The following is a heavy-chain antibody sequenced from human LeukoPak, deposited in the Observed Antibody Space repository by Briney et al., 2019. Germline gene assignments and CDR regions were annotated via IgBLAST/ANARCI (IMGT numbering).Heavy chain of an antibody. V-gene: IGHV4-39*01. Sequence: SETLSLTCTVSGGSISSSIYYWGWTRRPPGKGLGWIGGIYYSGSTYYNPSLKSRVTISVDTSKNQFSLKLSSVTAADTAVYYCARLIVAAAGSGDRYYFDYWGQGTLVTDSS. CDR2: IYYSGST. J-gene: IGHJ4*02. CDR1: GGSISSSIYY. D-gene: IGHD6-13*01. CDR3: ARLIVAAAGSGDRYYFDY.